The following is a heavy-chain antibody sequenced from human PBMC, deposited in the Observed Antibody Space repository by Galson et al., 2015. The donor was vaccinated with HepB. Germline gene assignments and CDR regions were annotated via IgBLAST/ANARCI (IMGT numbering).Heavy chain of an antibody. V-gene: IGHV3-48*02. CDR3: ATRELLYPEGIFDY. J-gene: IGHJ4*02. CDR2: ISSSSSTI. CDR1: GFTFSSYS. D-gene: IGHD2-2*02. Sequence: SLRLSCAASGFTFSSYSMNWVRQAPGKGLEWVSYISSSSSTIYYADSVKGRFTISRDNAKNSLYLQMNSLRDEDTAVYYCATRELLYPEGIFDYWGQGTLVTVSS.